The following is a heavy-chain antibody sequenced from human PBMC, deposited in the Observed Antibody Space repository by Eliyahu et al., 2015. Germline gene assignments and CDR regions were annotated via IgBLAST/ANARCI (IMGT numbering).Heavy chain of an antibody. CDR3: TRGVNGDSRFDP. V-gene: IGHV3-74*01. CDR2: INSDGSST. D-gene: IGHD4-17*01. Sequence: EVQLVESGGGLVQPGGSXRXSCAASGFXFSSYWMHWVHQAPGKGLVWVSRINSDGSSTSYADSVKGRFTISRDNAKNTLYLQMNSLRAEDTAVYYCTRGVNGDSRFDPSGQGTLVTVSS. CDR1: GFXFSSYW. J-gene: IGHJ5*02.